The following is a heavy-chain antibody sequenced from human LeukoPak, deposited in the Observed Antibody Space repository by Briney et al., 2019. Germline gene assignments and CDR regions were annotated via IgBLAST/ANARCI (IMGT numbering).Heavy chain of an antibody. CDR1: RFTFSRYW. CDR2: INSDGIST. D-gene: IGHD4-23*01. V-gene: IGHV3-74*01. Sequence: GGSLRLSCAASRFTFSRYWMHWVRQAPGKGLVWVSRINSDGISTSYADSVKGRFTISRDNAKNTLFLQMNSLRAEDTAVYYCAKPLEKYTYGGNFDYWGQGILVTVSS. CDR3: AKPLEKYTYGGNFDY. J-gene: IGHJ4*02.